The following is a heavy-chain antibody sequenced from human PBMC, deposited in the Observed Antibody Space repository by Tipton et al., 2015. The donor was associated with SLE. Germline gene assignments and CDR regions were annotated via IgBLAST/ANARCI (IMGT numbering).Heavy chain of an antibody. J-gene: IGHJ5*02. V-gene: IGHV4-59*12. D-gene: IGHD2-2*01. CDR1: GGSISSYY. CDR3: ARASPPFVPSGEGFDP. Sequence: LRLSCTVSGGSISSYYWSWIRQPPGRGLEWIGYTYYRGSTKYNPSLKSRVTISVDTSKNQFSLKLSSVTAADTAVYYCARASPPFVPSGEGFDPWGQGTLVTVSS. CDR2: TYYRGST.